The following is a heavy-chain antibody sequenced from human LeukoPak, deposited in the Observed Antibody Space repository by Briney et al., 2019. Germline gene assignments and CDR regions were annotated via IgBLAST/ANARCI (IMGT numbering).Heavy chain of an antibody. D-gene: IGHD3-10*01. Sequence: ASVNVSCKASGGTFSSYAISWVRQAPGQGLEWMGRIIPILGIANYAQKFQGRVTITADKSTSTAYMELSSLRSEDTAVYYCARERGGYPLDYWGQGTLVTVSS. CDR3: ARERGGYPLDY. J-gene: IGHJ4*02. V-gene: IGHV1-69*04. CDR1: GGTFSSYA. CDR2: IIPILGIA.